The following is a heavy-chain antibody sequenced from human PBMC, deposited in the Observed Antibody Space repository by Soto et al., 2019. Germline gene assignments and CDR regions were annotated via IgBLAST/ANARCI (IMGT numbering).Heavy chain of an antibody. J-gene: IGHJ5*02. V-gene: IGHV4-39*01. CDR2: INYRGTT. Sequence: TSETLSLTCTVSGGSISSSSYFWAWVRQSPAKGLEWIGSINYRGTTFYTASLRSRVTISIDTSKNQFSLTLNSVTAADTALYYCARLVACNGGSCKFDPWGQGTLVTVSS. D-gene: IGHD2-15*01. CDR1: GGSISSSSYF. CDR3: ARLVACNGGSCKFDP.